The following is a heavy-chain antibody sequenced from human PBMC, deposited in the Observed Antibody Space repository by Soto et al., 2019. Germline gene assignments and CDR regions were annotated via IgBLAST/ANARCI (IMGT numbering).Heavy chain of an antibody. CDR1: GGSISSGGYY. CDR2: IYYSGST. J-gene: IGHJ4*02. V-gene: IGHV4-31*03. CDR3: NGHYYGSGSYPHY. D-gene: IGHD3-10*01. Sequence: SETLSLTCTVSGGSISSGGYYWSWIRQHPGKGLEWIGYIYYSGSTYYNPSLKSRVTISVDTSKNTVYLQMNSLRVEDSATYYCNGHYYGSGSYPHYWGQGTLVTVSS.